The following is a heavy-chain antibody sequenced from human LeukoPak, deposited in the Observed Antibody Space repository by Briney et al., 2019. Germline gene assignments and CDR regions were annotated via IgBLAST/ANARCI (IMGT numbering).Heavy chain of an antibody. V-gene: IGHV3-23*01. CDR1: GFTFSTYD. CDR3: ANPFYGSGPRGY. D-gene: IGHD3-10*01. J-gene: IGHJ4*02. CDR2: ISASRGST. Sequence: GGSLRLSCAASGFTFSTYDMTWVRQAPGKGLEWVSAISASRGSTYYADSVKGRFTISRDNSKNTLYLQMNSLRAEDTAIYYCANPFYGSGPRGYWGQGTPVTVSS.